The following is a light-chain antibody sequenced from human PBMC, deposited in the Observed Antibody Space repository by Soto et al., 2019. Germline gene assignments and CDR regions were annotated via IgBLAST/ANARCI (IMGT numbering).Light chain of an antibody. J-gene: IGLJ3*02. CDR1: SSDVGSYNL. V-gene: IGLV2-23*01. Sequence: QSALTQPAFVSGSPGQSITISCTGTSSDVGSYNLVSWYQQHPGKAPKLMIYEGSKRPSGVSNRFSGSKSGNTASLTISGLQAEDEADYYCCSYAGSSFWVFGGGTKVTVL. CDR2: EGS. CDR3: CSYAGSSFWV.